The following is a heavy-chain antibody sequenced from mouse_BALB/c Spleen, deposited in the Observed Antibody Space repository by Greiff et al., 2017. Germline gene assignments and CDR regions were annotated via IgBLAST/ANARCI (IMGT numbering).Heavy chain of an antibody. CDR1: GYTFTDYN. V-gene: IGHV1-18*01. J-gene: IGHJ2*01. Sequence: EVQLQQSGPELVKPGASVKIPCKAYGYTFTDYNMDWVKQSHGKSLEWIGDINPNNGGTIYNQKFKGKATLTVDKSSSTAYMELRSLTSEDTAVYYCARLGTTVDWGQGTTLTGSS. CDR3: ARLGTTVD. CDR2: INPNNGGT. D-gene: IGHD1-1*01.